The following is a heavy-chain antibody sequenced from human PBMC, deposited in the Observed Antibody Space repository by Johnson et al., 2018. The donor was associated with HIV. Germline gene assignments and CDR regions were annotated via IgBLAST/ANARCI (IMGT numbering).Heavy chain of an antibody. CDR3: AIIPPGGAGKGADAFDI. V-gene: IGHV3-23*04. CDR1: GFTFSSYG. J-gene: IGHJ3*02. CDR2: ISGSGGGDNT. D-gene: IGHD1-26*01. Sequence: VQLVESGGGVVRPGGSLRLSCTASGFTFSSYGMSWVRQAPGKGLEWVSGISGSGGGDNTYYADSVEGRFTISRDNSKNTLYLQMNSLRAEDTAVYYCAIIPPGGAGKGADAFDIWGQGTMVTVSS.